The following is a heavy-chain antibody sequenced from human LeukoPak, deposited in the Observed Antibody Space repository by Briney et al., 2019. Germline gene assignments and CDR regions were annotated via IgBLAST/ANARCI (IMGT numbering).Heavy chain of an antibody. CDR3: VSPRGFSYGYFDY. Sequence: SETLSLTCTVSGGSISSSSAYWGWIRQPPGKGLEWIGSIYYSKNTYYNPSLKSRDTISADTSKNQFSLTLGSVSATDTAVYYCVSPRGFSYGYFDYWGQGTLVTVSS. CDR2: IYYSKNT. CDR1: GGSISSSSAY. D-gene: IGHD5-18*01. J-gene: IGHJ4*02. V-gene: IGHV4-39*01.